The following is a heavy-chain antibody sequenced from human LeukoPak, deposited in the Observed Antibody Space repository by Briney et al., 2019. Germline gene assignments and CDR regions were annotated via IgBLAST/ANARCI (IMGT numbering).Heavy chain of an antibody. D-gene: IGHD6-19*01. CDR1: GGSFSGYY. V-gene: IGHV4-34*01. Sequence: SETLSLTCAVYGGSFSGYYWSWIRQPPGKGLEWIGEINHSGSTNYNPSLRSRVTISVDTSKNQFSLKLSSVTAADTAVYYCARGCRSSGWYGAFDIWGQGTMVTVSS. CDR3: ARGCRSSGWYGAFDI. J-gene: IGHJ3*02. CDR2: INHSGST.